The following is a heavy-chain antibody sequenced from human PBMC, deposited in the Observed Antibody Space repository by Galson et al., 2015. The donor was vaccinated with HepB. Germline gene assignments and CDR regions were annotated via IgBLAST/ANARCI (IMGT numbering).Heavy chain of an antibody. CDR2: FDPEDGET. D-gene: IGHD3-22*01. CDR3: ATVYDSSGYYF. J-gene: IGHJ4*02. Sequence: SVKVSCKVSGYTLTELSMHWVRQAPGKGLEWMGGFDPEDGETIYAQKFQGRVTVTEDTSTDTAYMELSSLRSEDTAVYYCATVYDSSGYYFWGQGTLVTVSS. CDR1: GYTLTELS. V-gene: IGHV1-24*01.